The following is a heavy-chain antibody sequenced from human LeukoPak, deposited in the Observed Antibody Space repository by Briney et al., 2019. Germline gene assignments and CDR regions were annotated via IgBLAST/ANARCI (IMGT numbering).Heavy chain of an antibody. J-gene: IGHJ3*02. Sequence: PSQTLSLTCTVSGGSISSGTYYWGWIRQPAGKGLEWIGRIYSSGSTNYNPSLKSRVTMSVDTSRNQFSLNLTSVTAADTAVYYCARDLLHRGYAFDIWGQGTMVTVSS. CDR2: IYSSGST. V-gene: IGHV4-61*02. D-gene: IGHD5-12*01. CDR1: GGSISSGTYY. CDR3: ARDLLHRGYAFDI.